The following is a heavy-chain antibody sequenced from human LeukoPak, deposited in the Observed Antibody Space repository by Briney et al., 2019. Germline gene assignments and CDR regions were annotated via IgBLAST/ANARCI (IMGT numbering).Heavy chain of an antibody. CDR2: ISAYNGNT. CDR1: GYTFTSYG. CDR3: ASQVPYDSSGYCLYY. Sequence: ASVKVSCKASGYTFTSYGISWLGQAPGQGLEWMGWISAYNGNTNYAQKLQGRVTMTTDTSTSTAYMELRSLRSDDTAVYYCASQVPYDSSGYCLYYWGQGTLVTVSS. J-gene: IGHJ4*02. V-gene: IGHV1-18*01. D-gene: IGHD3-22*01.